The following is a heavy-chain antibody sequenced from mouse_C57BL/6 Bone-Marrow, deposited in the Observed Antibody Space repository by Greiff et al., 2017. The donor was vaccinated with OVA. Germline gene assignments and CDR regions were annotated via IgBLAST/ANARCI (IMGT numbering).Heavy chain of an antibody. CDR1: GYTFTSYW. V-gene: IGHV1-50*01. J-gene: IGHJ2*01. D-gene: IGHD4-1*01. CDR3: AINWGLTGRDY. Sequence: QAQLQQPGAELVKPGASVKLSCKASGYTFTSYWIKWVKQRPGQGLEWIGEIDPSDSYTNYNQKFKGKATLTVDTSSSTAYMQLSRLTSEDSAVYYCAINWGLTGRDYWGQGTTLTVSS. CDR2: IDPSDSYT.